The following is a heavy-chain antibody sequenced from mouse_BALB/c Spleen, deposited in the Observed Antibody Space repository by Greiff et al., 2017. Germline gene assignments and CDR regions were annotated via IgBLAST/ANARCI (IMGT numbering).Heavy chain of an antibody. V-gene: IGHV5-17*02. CDR2: ISSGSSTI. CDR1: GFTFSSFG. D-gene: IGHD4-1*01. J-gene: IGHJ2*01. CDR3: ARRNWDRYSLDY. Sequence: EVHLVESGGGLVQPGGSRKLSCAASGFTFSSFGMHWVRQAPEKGLEWVAYISSGSSTIYYADTVKGRFTISRDNPKNTLFLQMTSLRSEDTAMYYCARRNWDRYSLDYWGQGTTLTVSS.